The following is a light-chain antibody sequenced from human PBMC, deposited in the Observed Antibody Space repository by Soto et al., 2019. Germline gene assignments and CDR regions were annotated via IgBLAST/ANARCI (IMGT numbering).Light chain of an antibody. Sequence: EIVLTQSPVTLSLSPGDRATLSCRASQSVSSNYLAWYRHKPGQAPRLLIYGASIRAADIPDRFSGSGSGTDFTLTISRLEPEDVAVYYCQHHTSSRHTFGQGTKVESK. CDR3: QHHTSSRHT. CDR2: GAS. J-gene: IGKJ2*01. CDR1: QSVSSNY. V-gene: IGKV3-20*01.